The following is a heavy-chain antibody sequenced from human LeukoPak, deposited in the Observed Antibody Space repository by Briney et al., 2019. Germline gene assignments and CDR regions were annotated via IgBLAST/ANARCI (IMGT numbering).Heavy chain of an antibody. CDR1: GFTFSSYW. CDR2: IKQGGSEK. V-gene: IGHV3-7*03. J-gene: IGHJ4*02. D-gene: IGHD4-17*01. Sequence: GGSLRLSCAASGFTFSSYWMSWVRQAPGKGLEWVANIKQGGSEKYYVDSVKGRFTISRDNAKNSLYLQMNSLRAEDTAVYYCARDTSLMGDYGDYVSYWGQGTLVTVSS. CDR3: ARDTSLMGDYGDYVSY.